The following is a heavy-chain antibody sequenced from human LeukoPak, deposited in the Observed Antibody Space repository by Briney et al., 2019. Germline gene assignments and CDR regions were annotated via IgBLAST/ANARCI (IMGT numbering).Heavy chain of an antibody. CDR2: ISYDGSNK. D-gene: IGHD3-16*02. Sequence: GGSLRLSCAASGFTLSSYGMHWVRQAPGKGLEWVAVISYDGSNKYYADSVKGRFTISRDNSKNTLYLQMNSLRAEDTAVYYCAKDLSGGGGGVIAWGQGTLVTVSS. CDR1: GFTLSSYG. CDR3: AKDLSGGGGGVIA. V-gene: IGHV3-30*18. J-gene: IGHJ5*02.